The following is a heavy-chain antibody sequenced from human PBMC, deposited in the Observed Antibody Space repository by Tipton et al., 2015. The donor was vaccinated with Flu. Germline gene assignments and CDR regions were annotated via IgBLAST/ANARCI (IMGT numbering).Heavy chain of an antibody. V-gene: IGHV4-59*01. J-gene: IGHJ4*02. CDR2: IYYSGST. CDR3: ATEYRGGGNRYYFDY. Sequence: TLSLTCTVSGGSISGCYWTWIRQPPGKGLEWIGYIYYSGSTNYNPSLKSRVTISVDTSKNQFSLKLSSVTAADTAAYYCATEYRGGGNRYYFDYWGQGTLVTVSS. D-gene: IGHD4-23*01. CDR1: GGSISGCY.